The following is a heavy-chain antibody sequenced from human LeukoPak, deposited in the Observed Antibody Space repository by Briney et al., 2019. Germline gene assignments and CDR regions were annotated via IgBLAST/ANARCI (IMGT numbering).Heavy chain of an antibody. CDR1: GFTFSSYA. D-gene: IGHD3-3*01. J-gene: IGHJ4*02. Sequence: GGSLRLSCAASGFTFSSYAMSWVRQAPGKGLEWVSAISSSGGNTYYADSVKGRFTISRDNSKNTLYLQMNSLRAEDTAVYYCAKGDPFWSGYQSFDYWGQGTLVTVSS. CDR3: AKGDPFWSGYQSFDY. V-gene: IGHV3-23*01. CDR2: ISSSGGNT.